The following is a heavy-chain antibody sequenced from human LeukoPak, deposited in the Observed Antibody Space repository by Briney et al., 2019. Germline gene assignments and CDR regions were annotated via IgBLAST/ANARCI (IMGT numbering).Heavy chain of an antibody. Sequence: SGGSLRLSCAASGFTLSDYYMSWIRQAPGKGLEWVSYISSSGGTIYYADSVKGRFTISRDNAKNSLYLQINSLRAEDTAVYYCARLINYYDNSGYPDYWGQGSLVTVSS. CDR1: GFTLSDYY. CDR3: ARLINYYDNSGYPDY. D-gene: IGHD3-22*01. CDR2: ISSSGGTI. V-gene: IGHV3-11*01. J-gene: IGHJ4*02.